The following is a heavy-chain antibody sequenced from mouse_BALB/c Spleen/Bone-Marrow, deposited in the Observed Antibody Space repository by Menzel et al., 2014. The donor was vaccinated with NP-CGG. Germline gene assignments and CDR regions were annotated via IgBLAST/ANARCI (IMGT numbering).Heavy chain of an antibody. J-gene: IGHJ4*01. CDR1: GFNIKDTY. Sequence: VQLKESGAELVKPGASVKLSCTASGFNIKDTYMHWVKQRPEQGLEWIGRIDPANGNTKYDPKFQGKATITADTSSNTAYLQLSSPTSEDTAVYYCAREVDYAMDYWGQGTSVTVSS. CDR3: AREVDYAMDY. V-gene: IGHV14-3*02. D-gene: IGHD1-1*01. CDR2: IDPANGNT.